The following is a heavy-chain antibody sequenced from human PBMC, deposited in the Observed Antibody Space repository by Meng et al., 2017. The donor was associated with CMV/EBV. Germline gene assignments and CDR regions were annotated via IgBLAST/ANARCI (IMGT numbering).Heavy chain of an antibody. V-gene: IGHV3-15*01. D-gene: IGHD3-3*01. CDR3: TTDSWNGYFGH. CDR1: GFTFSNGW. Sequence: GESLKISCAGSGFTFSNGWMSWVRQTPGTGLEWVGRIKSKSVGGAIEYAAPVEARFSISRDDSKNTLFLQMTSVKSADTAVYYCTTDSWNGYFGHWGQGTLVTVSS. CDR2: IKSKSVGGAI. J-gene: IGHJ4*02.